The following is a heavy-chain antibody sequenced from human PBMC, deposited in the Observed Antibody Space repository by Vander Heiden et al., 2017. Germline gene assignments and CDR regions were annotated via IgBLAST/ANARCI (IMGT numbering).Heavy chain of an antibody. Sequence: QVYLVESGGGLVKPGGSLRLSCAASGFIFSAYYLTWVRQAPGKGPEWLSYISSSGRTISYADSVKGRFTISRDNANNSLYLQMTSLTAADTAVYYCARSLAVSGDYYYAYDMDVWGQGTTVTVSS. CDR1: GFIFSAYY. J-gene: IGHJ6*02. CDR3: ARSLAVSGDYYYAYDMDV. CDR2: ISSSGRTI. D-gene: IGHD6-19*01. V-gene: IGHV3-11*01.